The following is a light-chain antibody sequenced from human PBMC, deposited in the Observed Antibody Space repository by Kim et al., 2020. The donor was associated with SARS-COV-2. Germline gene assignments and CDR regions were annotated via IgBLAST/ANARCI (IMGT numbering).Light chain of an antibody. Sequence: DIQMTQSPPSLSASVGDRVTITCRAGQSINSHLNWYQQKPGKAPKLLIYAASSLQSGVPSRFSGSGSGTDFTLTISSLHPDDFATYYCQQSYSTLHTFGQGTKLEI. CDR1: QSINSH. CDR2: AAS. V-gene: IGKV1-39*01. CDR3: QQSYSTLHT. J-gene: IGKJ2*01.